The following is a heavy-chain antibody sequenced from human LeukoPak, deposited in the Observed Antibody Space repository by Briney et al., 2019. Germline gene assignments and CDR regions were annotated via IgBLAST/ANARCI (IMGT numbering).Heavy chain of an antibody. CDR1: GYTFTSYD. J-gene: IGHJ3*02. D-gene: IGHD3-16*01. V-gene: IGHV1-8*01. CDR3: ASGIMITFGGVTNDAFDI. CDR2: MNPNSGNT. Sequence: ASVKVSCKASGYTFTSYDINWVRQATGQGLEWMGWMNPNSGNTGYAQKFQGRVTMTRNTSISTAYMELGSLRSEDTAVYYCASGIMITFGGVTNDAFDIWGQGTMVTVSS.